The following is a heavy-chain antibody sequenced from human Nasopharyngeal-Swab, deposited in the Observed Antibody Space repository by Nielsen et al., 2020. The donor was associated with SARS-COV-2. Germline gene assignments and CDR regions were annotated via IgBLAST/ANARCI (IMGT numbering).Heavy chain of an antibody. V-gene: IGHV3-23*01. CDR3: AKRDDYYESSGLGD. D-gene: IGHD3-22*01. CDR2: ISGSGGTT. Sequence: GGSLRLSCGVSGFTFRNYAMSWVRQAPGKGLEWVSTISGSGGTTDHADSVKGRFIISRDNSKNTLFLQMNSLRAEDTAVYYCAKRDDYYESSGLGDWGQGTLVTVSS. J-gene: IGHJ4*02. CDR1: GFTFRNYA.